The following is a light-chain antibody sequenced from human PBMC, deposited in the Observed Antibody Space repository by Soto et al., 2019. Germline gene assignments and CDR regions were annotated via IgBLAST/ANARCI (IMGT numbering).Light chain of an antibody. J-gene: IGLJ3*02. V-gene: IGLV2-8*01. Sequence: QSVLTQPPSASGSPGQSVTISCTGTSSDVGGYNYVSWYQQHPGKAPKLMIYEVSKRPSGVPDRFSGSKSGNTASLTVSGLRAEDEADYCCSSYAGSNNWVFGGGTKLTVL. CDR3: SSYAGSNNWV. CDR1: SSDVGGYNY. CDR2: EVS.